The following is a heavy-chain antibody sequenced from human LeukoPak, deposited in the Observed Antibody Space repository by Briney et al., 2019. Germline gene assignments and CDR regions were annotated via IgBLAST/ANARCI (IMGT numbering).Heavy chain of an antibody. Sequence: GGSLRLSCAASGFTFSTYAMSWVRQAPGKGLEWVAALSGAGDRAYHADSVKGRFTISRDNSKSTLFLQMNSLRAEDTAVYYCAKGPRRLDDYVWGSYRFDYWGQGTLVTVSS. CDR1: GFTFSTYA. CDR2: LSGAGDRA. D-gene: IGHD3-16*02. CDR3: AKGPRRLDDYVWGSYRFDY. J-gene: IGHJ4*02. V-gene: IGHV3-23*01.